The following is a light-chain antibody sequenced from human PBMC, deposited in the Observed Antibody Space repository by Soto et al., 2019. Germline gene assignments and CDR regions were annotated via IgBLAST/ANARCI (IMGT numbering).Light chain of an antibody. CDR3: QQYGSSPT. J-gene: IGKJ3*01. CDR1: QSVSSSY. Sequence: EIVLTQSPGTLSLSPGERATLSCRASQSVSSSYLAWYQQKPGQAPRLLIYGASSRATGIPDRFSGSGSGTDFALTISRLEPKAFAVYYCQQYGSSPTFGPGTKVDIK. V-gene: IGKV3-20*01. CDR2: GAS.